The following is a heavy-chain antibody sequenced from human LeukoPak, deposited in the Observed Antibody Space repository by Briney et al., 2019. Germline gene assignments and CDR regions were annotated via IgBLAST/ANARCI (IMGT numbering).Heavy chain of an antibody. Sequence: ASVKVSCKTSAYSFSNYGFNWVRQAPGQGLEWMGWISAYNGNTKHAQKLQGRLTMITDTSTSTAYMELRSLTSDDTAVYYCARDLDGSGSYYTDYWGQGTLVTVSS. CDR3: ARDLDGSGSYYTDY. D-gene: IGHD3-10*01. J-gene: IGHJ4*02. V-gene: IGHV1-18*01. CDR1: AYSFSNYG. CDR2: ISAYNGNT.